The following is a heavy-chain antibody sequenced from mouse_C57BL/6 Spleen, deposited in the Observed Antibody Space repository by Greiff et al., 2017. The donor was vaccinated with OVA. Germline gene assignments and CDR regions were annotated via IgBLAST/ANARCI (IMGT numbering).Heavy chain of an antibody. V-gene: IGHV1-52*01. CDR1: GYTFTSYW. CDR2: IDPSDSET. J-gene: IGHJ4*01. CDR3: ARNIRYYYGSRGYAMDY. Sequence: VQLQQPGAELVRPGSSVKLSCKASGYTFTSYWMHWVKQRPIQGLEWIGNIDPSDSETHYNQKFKDKATLTVDKSSSTAYMQLSSLTSEDSAVYYCARNIRYYYGSRGYAMDYWGQGTSVTVSS. D-gene: IGHD1-1*01.